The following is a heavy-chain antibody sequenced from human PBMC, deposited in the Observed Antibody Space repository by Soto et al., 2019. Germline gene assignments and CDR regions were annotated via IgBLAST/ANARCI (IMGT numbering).Heavy chain of an antibody. V-gene: IGHV1-46*01. D-gene: IGHD3-16*02. CDR2: INPSRGST. CDR1: GYMFTSNH. CDR3: ARVSNSLPDY. Sequence: QVQLVQSGAEVKKPGASVKVSCQASGYMFTSNHIHWVRQAPGQGLEWMGIINPSRGSTTYAPSFKGRVSITRDTPTRTLYTELSSLRSDATAVYFCARVSNSLPDYWGQGTLVTVSS. J-gene: IGHJ4*02.